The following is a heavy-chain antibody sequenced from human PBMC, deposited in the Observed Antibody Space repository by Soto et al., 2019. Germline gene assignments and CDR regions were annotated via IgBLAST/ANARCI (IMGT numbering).Heavy chain of an antibody. J-gene: IGHJ5*02. V-gene: IGHV1-18*01. CDR2: ISAYNGNT. Sequence: ASVKVSCKASGYTFTSYCISWVRQAPGQGLEWMGWISAYNGNTNYAQKLQGRVTMTTDTSTSTAYMELRSLRSDDTAVYYCARVITIFGVVIMDNWFDPWGQGTLVTVSS. CDR1: GYTFTSYC. D-gene: IGHD3-3*01. CDR3: ARVITIFGVVIMDNWFDP.